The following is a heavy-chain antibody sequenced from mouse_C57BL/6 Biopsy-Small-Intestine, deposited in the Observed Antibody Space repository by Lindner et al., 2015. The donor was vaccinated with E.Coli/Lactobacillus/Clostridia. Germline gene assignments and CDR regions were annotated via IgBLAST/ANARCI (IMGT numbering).Heavy chain of an antibody. CDR1: GFNIKDYY. J-gene: IGHJ3*01. CDR3: APRFAY. Sequence: EVQLQESGAELVKPGASVKLSCTASGFNIKDYYIHWVKQKTEQGLEWIGRIDPEDGETQYAPKFQDKATLTTDTSSNTAYLQLNSLTSEDAAVYYCAPRFAYWGQGTLVTVSA. CDR2: IDPEDGET. V-gene: IGHV14-2*01.